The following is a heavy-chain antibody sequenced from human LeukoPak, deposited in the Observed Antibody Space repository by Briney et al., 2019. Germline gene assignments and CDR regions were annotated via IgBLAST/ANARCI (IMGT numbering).Heavy chain of an antibody. V-gene: IGHV3-23*01. CDR2: ITPTGGNT. CDR1: AFTFSSYA. D-gene: IGHD3-22*01. J-gene: IGHJ4*02. Sequence: GGSLRLSCAASAFTFSSYAMSWVRRAPGKGLDWVSTITPTGGNTFHADSVRGRFSISRDNSKNTLYLQMNSLRADDTALYYCAKSLSGYCSNFDYWGQGTLVTVSS. CDR3: AKSLSGYCSNFDY.